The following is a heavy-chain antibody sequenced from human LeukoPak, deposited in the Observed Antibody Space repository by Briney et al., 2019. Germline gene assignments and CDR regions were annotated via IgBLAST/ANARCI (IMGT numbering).Heavy chain of an antibody. CDR2: ISGYNGNT. J-gene: IGHJ4*02. V-gene: IGHV1-18*01. D-gene: IGHD3-22*01. CDR3: ARDFHSSGYYHYFHY. CDR1: GYTFTSYG. Sequence: ASVKVSCKASGYTFTSYGISWVRQAPGQALEWMGWISGYNGNTNYAQKLQGRVTMTTDTSTSTAYMELRSLRADDTAVYYCARDFHSSGYYHYFHYWGQGTLVTVSS.